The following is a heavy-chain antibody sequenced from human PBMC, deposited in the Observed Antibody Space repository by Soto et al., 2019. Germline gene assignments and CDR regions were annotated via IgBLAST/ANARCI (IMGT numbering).Heavy chain of an antibody. Sequence: PGGSLRLACAASGLTFSSYAMNWVRQAPGKGLEWVSAISGSGGSTFYADSVKGRFTISRDNSKNTLYMQMNSLRAEDTAVYFCAKKAPRGGQLGYFDSWGQGTLVT. J-gene: IGHJ4*02. CDR1: GLTFSSYA. CDR3: AKKAPRGGQLGYFDS. V-gene: IGHV3-23*01. CDR2: ISGSGGST. D-gene: IGHD6-6*01.